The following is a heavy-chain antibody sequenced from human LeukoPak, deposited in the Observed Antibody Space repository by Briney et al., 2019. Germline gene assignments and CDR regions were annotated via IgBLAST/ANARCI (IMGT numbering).Heavy chain of an antibody. V-gene: IGHV3-48*03. CDR1: GFTFSSYE. CDR2: ISSSGTTI. D-gene: IGHD3-10*01. CDR3: VREVYYYGSGSYYSANYIDY. J-gene: IGHJ4*02. Sequence: PGGSLRLSCAASGFTFSSYEMNWVRQAPGKGLEWVSYISSSGTTIYYADSVKGRFTISRDNAKNSLYLQMNSLRAEDTAVYYCVREVYYYGSGSYYSANYIDYWGQGTLVTVSS.